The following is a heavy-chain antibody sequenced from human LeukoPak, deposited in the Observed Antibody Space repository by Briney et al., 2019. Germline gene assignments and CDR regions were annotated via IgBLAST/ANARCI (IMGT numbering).Heavy chain of an antibody. CDR1: GYILTGYY. CDR3: ARDPRYYYDSSGYD. Sequence: ASVKVSCKASGYILTGYYMHWVRQAPGQGLEWMGWINPNSGGTNYAQKFQGRVTMTRDTSISTDYMELSRLRSDDTAVYYCARDPRYYYDSSGYDWGQGTLVTVSS. J-gene: IGHJ4*02. D-gene: IGHD3-22*01. V-gene: IGHV1-2*02. CDR2: INPNSGGT.